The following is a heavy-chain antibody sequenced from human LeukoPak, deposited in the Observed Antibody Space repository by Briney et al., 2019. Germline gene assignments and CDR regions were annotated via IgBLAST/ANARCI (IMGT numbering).Heavy chain of an antibody. CDR3: VRQGTHIAAAGIDY. V-gene: IGHV5-10-1*01. J-gene: IGHJ4*02. D-gene: IGHD6-13*01. CDR1: GYIFTDYW. CDR2: IDPSDSYT. Sequence: PGESLRISCKGSGYIFTDYWINWVRQMPGKGLEWLGRIDPSDSYTNYSPSFQGHVTISVDTSIATAYLQWSSLRAADTAMYYCVRQGTHIAAAGIDYWGQGTLVTVSS.